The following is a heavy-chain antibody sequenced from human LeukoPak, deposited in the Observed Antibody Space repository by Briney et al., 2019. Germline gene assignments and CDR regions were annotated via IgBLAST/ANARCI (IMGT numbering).Heavy chain of an antibody. J-gene: IGHJ4*02. Sequence: GRSLRLSCAASGFTFRSYAMHWVRQAPGKGLEWVAVISYDGSNKYYADSVKGRFTISRDNSKNTLYLQMNSLRAEDTAVYYCARDPAMIVPDYRGQGTLVTVSS. CDR1: GFTFRSYA. D-gene: IGHD3-22*01. CDR2: ISYDGSNK. V-gene: IGHV3-30-3*01. CDR3: ARDPAMIVPDY.